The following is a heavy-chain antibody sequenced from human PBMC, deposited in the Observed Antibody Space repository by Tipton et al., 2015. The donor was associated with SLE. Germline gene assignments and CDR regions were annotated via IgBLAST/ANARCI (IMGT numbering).Heavy chain of an antibody. CDR1: GGSISSYY. Sequence: LRLSCTVSGGSISSYYWSWIRQPPGKGLEWIGYIYYSGSTNYNPSLKSRVTISVDTSKNQFSLKLSSVTAADTAVYYCARGLRGEGAFDIWGQGTMVTVSS. J-gene: IGHJ3*02. CDR2: IYYSGST. V-gene: IGHV4-59*01. CDR3: ARGLRGEGAFDI. D-gene: IGHD2-21*01.